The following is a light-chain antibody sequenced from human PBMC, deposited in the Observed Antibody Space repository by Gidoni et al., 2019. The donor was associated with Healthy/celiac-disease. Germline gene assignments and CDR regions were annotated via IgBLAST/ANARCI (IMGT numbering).Light chain of an antibody. J-gene: IGKJ1*01. CDR3: QQYNSFRT. CDR1: QRISSW. CDR2: KAS. V-gene: IGKV1-5*03. Sequence: DIQMTQSPSTLSASVGARVTITCRASQRISSWLAWYQQKPGKAPKLLIYKASSLESGVPSRFSGSGSGTEFTLTISSLQPDDFATYYCQQYNSFRTFGQGTKVEIK.